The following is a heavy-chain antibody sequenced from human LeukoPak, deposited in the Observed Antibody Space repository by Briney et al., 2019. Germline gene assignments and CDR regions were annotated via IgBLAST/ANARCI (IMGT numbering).Heavy chain of an antibody. CDR3: ARLNLEYLYSSGPNDY. CDR1: GGSFTYYY. Sequence: SETLSLTCALYGGSFTYYYWAWLRQTPGKGLEWIGEINHAGTADYNPSLKSRVTISVDTSKNQFSLRLNSVTPADTAVYYCARLNLEYLYSSGPNDYWGQGTLVTVSS. J-gene: IGHJ4*02. CDR2: INHAGTA. V-gene: IGHV4-34*01. D-gene: IGHD3-10*01.